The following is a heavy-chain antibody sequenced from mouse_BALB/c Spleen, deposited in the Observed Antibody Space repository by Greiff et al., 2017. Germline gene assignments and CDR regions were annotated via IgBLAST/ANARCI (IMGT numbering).Heavy chain of an antibody. V-gene: IGHV4-1*02. J-gene: IGHJ4*01. CDR1: GFDFSRYW. CDR2: INPDSSTI. Sequence: EVKLMESGGGLVQPGGSLKLSCAASGFDFSRYWMSWVRQAPGKGLEWIGEINPDSSTINYTPSLKDKFIISRDNAKNTLYLQMSKVRSEDTALYYCARPLDGNYEDAMDYWGQGTSVTVSS. D-gene: IGHD2-1*01. CDR3: ARPLDGNYEDAMDY.